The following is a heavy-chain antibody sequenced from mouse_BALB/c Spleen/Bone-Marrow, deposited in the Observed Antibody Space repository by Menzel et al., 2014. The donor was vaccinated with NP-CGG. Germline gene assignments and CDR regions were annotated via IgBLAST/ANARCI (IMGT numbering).Heavy chain of an antibody. V-gene: IGHV14-3*02. Sequence: VQLQQSGAELVKPGASVKLSCTASGFNIKDTYMHWVKQRPEQGLEWIGRIDPANGNTKYDPKFQGKATITADTPSNTAYLQLNSLTSEDTAVYYCARYYYGTRYYFDYWGQGTTLTVSS. CDR3: ARYYYGTRYYFDY. D-gene: IGHD1-1*01. CDR1: GFNIKDTY. CDR2: IDPANGNT. J-gene: IGHJ2*01.